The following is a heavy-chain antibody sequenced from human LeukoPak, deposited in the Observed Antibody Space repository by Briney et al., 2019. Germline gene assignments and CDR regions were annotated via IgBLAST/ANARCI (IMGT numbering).Heavy chain of an antibody. V-gene: IGHV6-1*01. J-gene: IGHJ5*02. Sequence: SPTLSLTCAISGDSVSSNSAAWNWIRQSPSRGLEWLGRTYYRSKWYNDYAVSVKSRITINPDTSKNQFSLQLNSVAPEDTAVYYCARDGYCSSTSCYTEDNWFDPWGQGTLVTVSS. CDR3: ARDGYCSSTSCYTEDNWFDP. D-gene: IGHD2-2*02. CDR1: GDSVSSNSAA. CDR2: TYYRSKWYN.